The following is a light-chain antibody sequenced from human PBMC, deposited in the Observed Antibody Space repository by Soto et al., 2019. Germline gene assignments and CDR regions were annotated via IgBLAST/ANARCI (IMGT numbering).Light chain of an antibody. CDR1: QSLSNNY. CDR2: CAS. Sequence: EIVLTQSPGTLSLSPGDRATLSCRASQSLSNNYLAWYQQKSGQAPRLLIYCASRRATDIPDRFSGSGSGADFALPSNRLEPADFAVSFCQQYEAFPRTVGRGTEVE. V-gene: IGKV3-20*01. J-gene: IGKJ4*02. CDR3: QQYEAFPRT.